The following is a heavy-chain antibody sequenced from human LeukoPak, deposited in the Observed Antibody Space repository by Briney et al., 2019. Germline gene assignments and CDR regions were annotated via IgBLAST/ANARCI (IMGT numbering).Heavy chain of an antibody. D-gene: IGHD2-8*01. Sequence: PSETLSLTCAVYGGSFSGYYWSWIRQPPGKGLEWIGEINHIGSTNYNPSLKSRVTISVDTSKNQFSLKLSSVTAADTAVYYCARSGRVYAIRRYFDYWGQGTLVTVSS. CDR2: INHIGST. CDR1: GGSFSGYY. V-gene: IGHV4-34*01. CDR3: ARSGRVYAIRRYFDY. J-gene: IGHJ4*02.